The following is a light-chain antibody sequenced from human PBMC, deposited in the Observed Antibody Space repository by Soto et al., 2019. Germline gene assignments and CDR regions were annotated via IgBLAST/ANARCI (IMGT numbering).Light chain of an antibody. V-gene: IGKV3-11*01. J-gene: IGKJ1*01. CDR3: QQRGTWPT. CDR1: QSVSGY. CDR2: DAS. Sequence: EIVLTQSPATLSFSPGERATLSCRASQSVSGYLAWYQQKPGQAPRLLIYDASSRAKGIPARFTGSGSGTDFSLTISSLEPEDFAVYYCQQRGTWPTFGQGTKVDI.